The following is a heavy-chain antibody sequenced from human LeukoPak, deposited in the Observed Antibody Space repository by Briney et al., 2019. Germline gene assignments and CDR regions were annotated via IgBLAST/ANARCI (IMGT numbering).Heavy chain of an antibody. J-gene: IGHJ4*02. D-gene: IGHD3-10*01. CDR3: ARVPLSYYGSGSYYKHSADY. Sequence: GASVKVSCKASGYTFTGYYMHWVRQAPGQGLEWMGWINPNSGGTNYAQKFQGRVTMTRDTSISTAYMELSRLRSDDTAVYYCARVPLSYYGSGSYYKHSADYWGQGTLVTVSS. CDR2: INPNSGGT. V-gene: IGHV1-2*02. CDR1: GYTFTGYY.